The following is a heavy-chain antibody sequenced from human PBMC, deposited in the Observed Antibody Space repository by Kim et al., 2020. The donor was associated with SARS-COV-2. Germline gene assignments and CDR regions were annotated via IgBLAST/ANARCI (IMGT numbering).Heavy chain of an antibody. Sequence: SETLSLTCTVSGDSISSRGYYCSWIRQHPGKGLEWIGYIYYNGNTYYSPSLKSRVTMSVDTSKNQFSLKLSSVTAADTAVYYCARSIVTAGTRSDAFDIWGQGTIVTVSS. CDR2: IYYNGNT. CDR1: GDSISSRGYY. CDR3: ARSIVTAGTRSDAFDI. J-gene: IGHJ3*02. D-gene: IGHD6-13*01. V-gene: IGHV4-31*03.